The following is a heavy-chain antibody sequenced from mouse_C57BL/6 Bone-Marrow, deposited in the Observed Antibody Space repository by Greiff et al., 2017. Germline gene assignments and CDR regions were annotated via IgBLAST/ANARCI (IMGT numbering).Heavy chain of an antibody. V-gene: IGHV5-2*01. CDR3: ARLDYYGSLSYAMDY. D-gene: IGHD1-1*01. CDR1: EYEFPSHD. CDR2: INSDGGST. Sequence: DVMLVESGGGLVQPGESLKLSCESNEYEFPSHDMSWVRKTPEKRLELVAAINSDGGSTYYPDTMERRFIISRDNTKKTLYLQMSSLRSEDTALYYCARLDYYGSLSYAMDYWGQGTSVTVSS. J-gene: IGHJ4*01.